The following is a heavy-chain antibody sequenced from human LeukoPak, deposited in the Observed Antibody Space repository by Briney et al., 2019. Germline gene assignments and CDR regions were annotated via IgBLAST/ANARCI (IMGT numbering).Heavy chain of an antibody. CDR1: GFTFSSYW. CDR2: INGDGSST. CDR3: ASENYAYYGMDV. Sequence: GGSLRLSCAASGFTFSSYWMHWVRQAPGKGLVWVSPINGDGSSTTYADSVKGRFTISRDNAKNTLYLQMNSLRAEDTAVYYCASENYAYYGMDVWGKGTTVTVSS. V-gene: IGHV3-74*01. D-gene: IGHD1-7*01. J-gene: IGHJ6*04.